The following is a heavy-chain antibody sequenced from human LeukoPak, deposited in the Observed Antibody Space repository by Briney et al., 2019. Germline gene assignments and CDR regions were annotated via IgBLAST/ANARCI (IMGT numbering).Heavy chain of an antibody. Sequence: PGGSLRLSRAASGFTFSSYAMSWVRQAPGKGLEWVSAISGSGGSTYYADSVKGRFTISRDNSKNTLYLQMNSLRAEDTAVYYCAKLERYYDFWSGYYTDAFDIWGQGTMVTVSS. V-gene: IGHV3-23*01. CDR3: AKLERYYDFWSGYYTDAFDI. CDR2: ISGSGGST. J-gene: IGHJ3*02. D-gene: IGHD3-3*01. CDR1: GFTFSSYA.